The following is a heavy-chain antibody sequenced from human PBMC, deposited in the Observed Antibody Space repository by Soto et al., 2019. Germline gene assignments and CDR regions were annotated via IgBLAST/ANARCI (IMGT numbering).Heavy chain of an antibody. V-gene: IGHV2-5*02. CDR3: AHSRSGLGGANFDY. Sequence: QITLKESGPTLIKPTQTLTLTCTFSGFSLSTSGVGVGWIRQPPGKALEWLALIYWDDDKRYSPSLKSRLTNTNDTSKNQVVLTMTNMDPVDTATYYCAHSRSGLGGANFDYWGQGTLVTVSS. D-gene: IGHD3-16*01. CDR1: GFSLSTSGVG. J-gene: IGHJ4*02. CDR2: IYWDDDK.